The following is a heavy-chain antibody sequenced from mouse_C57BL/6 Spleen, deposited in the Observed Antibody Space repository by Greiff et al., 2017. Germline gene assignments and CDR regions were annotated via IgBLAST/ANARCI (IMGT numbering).Heavy chain of an antibody. J-gene: IGHJ4*01. CDR1: GFTFSSYG. Sequence: EVMLVESGGDLVKPGGSLTLSCAASGFTFSSYGMSWVRQTPDKRLEWVATISSGGSYTYYPDSVKGRFTISRDNAKNTLYLQMSSLKSEDTAMYYCARIYDGYYDAMDYWGQGTSVTVSS. CDR3: ARIYDGYYDAMDY. V-gene: IGHV5-6*01. CDR2: ISSGGSYT. D-gene: IGHD2-3*01.